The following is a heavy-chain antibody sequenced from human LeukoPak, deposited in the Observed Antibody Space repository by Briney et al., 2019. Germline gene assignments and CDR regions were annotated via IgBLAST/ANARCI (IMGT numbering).Heavy chain of an antibody. D-gene: IGHD1-1*01. J-gene: IGHJ4*02. CDR2: IYYSGST. V-gene: IGHV4-31*03. Sequence: SETLSLTCTVSGGSISSGGYYWSWLRQHRGKGLEWIGNIYYSGSTYYNPSLKSRLTISVDTSKNQFSLKLSSVTAADTAVYYCARERRGHEDYWGQGTLVTVSS. CDR1: GGSISSGGYY. CDR3: ARERRGHEDY.